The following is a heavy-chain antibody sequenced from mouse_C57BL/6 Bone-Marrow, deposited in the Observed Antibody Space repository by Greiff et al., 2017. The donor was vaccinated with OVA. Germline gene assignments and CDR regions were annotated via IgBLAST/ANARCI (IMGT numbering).Heavy chain of an antibody. CDR1: GYTFTDYN. D-gene: IGHD1-1*01. CDR3: SRRLTTVVATDFDY. V-gene: IGHV1-18*01. Sequence: EVKLQESGPELVKPGASVKIPCKASGYTFTDYNMDWVKQSNGKGLEWIGAINPNNGGTIYNQKFKGKATLTVDKSSSTAYMELRSLTSEATAVYYCSRRLTTVVATDFDYWGQGTTLTVSS. J-gene: IGHJ2*01. CDR2: INPNNGGT.